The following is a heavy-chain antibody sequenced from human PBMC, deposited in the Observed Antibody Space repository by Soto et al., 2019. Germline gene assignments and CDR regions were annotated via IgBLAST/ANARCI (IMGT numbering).Heavy chain of an antibody. CDR3: ARGREAYSSSTSCYEDAFDI. CDR1: GYTFTSYD. D-gene: IGHD2-2*01. J-gene: IGHJ3*02. V-gene: IGHV1-8*01. Sequence: QVQLVQSGAEVKKPGASVKVSCKASGYTFTSYDINWVRQATGQGLEWMGWMNPNSGNTGYAQKFQGRVTMTRNTSISTAYMELGSLRSEDTAVYYCARGREAYSSSTSCYEDAFDIWGQGTMVTVSS. CDR2: MNPNSGNT.